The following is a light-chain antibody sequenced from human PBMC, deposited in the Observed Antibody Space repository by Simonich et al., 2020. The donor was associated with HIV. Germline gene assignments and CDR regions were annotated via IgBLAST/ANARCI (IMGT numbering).Light chain of an antibody. Sequence: IQLTQSPSFLSASVGDRVTITCRASQGISSYLAWYQQKPGKAPKLLIYDASNLETGVPSRFSGSGSGTDFTFTISSLQPEDIATYYCQQYDNLPYTFGQGTKLEIK. V-gene: IGKV1-33*01. J-gene: IGKJ2*01. CDR2: DAS. CDR3: QQYDNLPYT. CDR1: QGISSY.